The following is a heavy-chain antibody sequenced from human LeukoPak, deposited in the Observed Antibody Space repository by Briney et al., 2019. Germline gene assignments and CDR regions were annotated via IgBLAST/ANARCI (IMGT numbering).Heavy chain of an antibody. CDR2: ISASGSTI. J-gene: IGHJ4*02. CDR3: ARGWRYFDF. D-gene: IGHD3-3*01. CDR1: GFTFSSYE. V-gene: IGHV3-48*03. Sequence: SGGSLRLSCAASGFTFSSYEMNWVRQAPGKGLEWVSYISASGSTIYYADSVKGRFTLSRDSAKNSLYLQMNSLRAEDTAVYYCARGWRYFDFWGQGTLVTVSS.